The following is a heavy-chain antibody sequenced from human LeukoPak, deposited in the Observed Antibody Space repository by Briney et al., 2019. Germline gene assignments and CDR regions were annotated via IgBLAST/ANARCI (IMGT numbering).Heavy chain of an antibody. D-gene: IGHD1-26*01. CDR3: ASYSGIYSAFEI. V-gene: IGHV4-4*02. CDR2: IFYNGGP. J-gene: IGHJ3*02. Sequence: SGTLSLTCVVSGGSISSSNWWSWVRQSPGRGLEWLGNIFYNGGPYYNPSFKSRVVISVDTSKNHFSLTLNAVTAADTAVYHCASYSGIYSAFEIWSQGTLVTVSS. CDR1: GGSISSSNW.